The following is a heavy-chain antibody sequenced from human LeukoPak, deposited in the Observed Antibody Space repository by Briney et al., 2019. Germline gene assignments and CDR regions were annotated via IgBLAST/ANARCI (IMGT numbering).Heavy chain of an antibody. J-gene: IGHJ2*01. Sequence: ASVKVSCKASGCTFTSYTISWVRQAPGQGLEWMGRIIPILGRANYAQKFQGRVTITTDKSTSTAYMELSSLRSEDTAVYYCARDSVVPDDWYFDLWGRGTLVTVSS. D-gene: IGHD2-2*01. CDR1: GCTFTSYT. CDR3: ARDSVVPDDWYFDL. CDR2: IIPILGRA. V-gene: IGHV1-69*08.